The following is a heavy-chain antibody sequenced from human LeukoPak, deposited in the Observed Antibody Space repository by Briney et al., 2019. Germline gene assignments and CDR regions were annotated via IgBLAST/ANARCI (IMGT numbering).Heavy chain of an antibody. V-gene: IGHV3-74*01. D-gene: IGHD3-10*01. J-gene: IGHJ4*02. CDR3: ARGQYYGPGREGY. Sequence: PGGSLRLSCAASGFTFRSYCMHWVRQAPGKGLVWVSRINSDGSSTIYADSVKGRFTSSRDNAKNTRYLQMNSLRIEDTAVYSCARGQYYGPGREGYWGQGTLGTVSS. CDR2: INSDGSST. CDR1: GFTFRSYC.